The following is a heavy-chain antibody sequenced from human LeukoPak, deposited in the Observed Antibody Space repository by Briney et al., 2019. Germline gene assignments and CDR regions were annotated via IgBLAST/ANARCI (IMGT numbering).Heavy chain of an antibody. Sequence: GGSLRLSCAASGFTFSSYTMSWVRQAPGQGLEWVSTITTSDGNTYYADSVKGRFTVSRDNSKNTLFLQMNSLRAEDTAVYYCAKDGGLWVSAHWGDSWGRGTLVTVSS. CDR1: GFTFSSYT. D-gene: IGHD7-27*01. CDR3: AKDGGLWVSAHWGDS. CDR2: ITTSDGNT. V-gene: IGHV3-23*01. J-gene: IGHJ4*02.